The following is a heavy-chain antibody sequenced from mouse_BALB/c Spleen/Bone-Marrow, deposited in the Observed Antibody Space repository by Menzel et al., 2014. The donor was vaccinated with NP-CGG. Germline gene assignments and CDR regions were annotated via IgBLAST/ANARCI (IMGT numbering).Heavy chain of an antibody. CDR2: IWGDGGT. CDR3: AREGDYSLYAMDY. V-gene: IGHV2-6-7*01. D-gene: IGHD1-1*01. J-gene: IGHJ4*01. Sequence: VKLMESGPGLVAPSQSLSITCTVSGFSLTGYGVNWVRQPPGKGLEWLGMIWGDGGTDYNSALKSRLSISKDNSKSQVFLKMNSLQTDDTARYYCAREGDYSLYAMDYWGQGTSVTVSS. CDR1: GFSLTGYG.